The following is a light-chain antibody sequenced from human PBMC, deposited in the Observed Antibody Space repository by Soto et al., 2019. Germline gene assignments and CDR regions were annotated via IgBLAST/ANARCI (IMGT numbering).Light chain of an antibody. CDR3: QQYGSLWGWT. CDR2: GAS. Sequence: EIVLTQSPGTLSLSPGERATLSCRASQSVSSSYLAWYQQKPGQAPRLLIYGASSRATGIPDRFSGSGSGTDFTLTISRLEPEDFAVYYCQQYGSLWGWTFGQGTKVEIK. J-gene: IGKJ1*01. CDR1: QSVSSSY. V-gene: IGKV3-20*01.